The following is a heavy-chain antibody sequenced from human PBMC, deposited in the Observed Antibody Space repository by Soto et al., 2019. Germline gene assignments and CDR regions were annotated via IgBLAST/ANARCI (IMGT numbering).Heavy chain of an antibody. CDR3: AHHIAAAIPFDN. CDR1: GFSFRSNGVG. V-gene: IGHV2-5*01. J-gene: IGHJ4*02. Sequence: QITLKESGPTLVKPTQTLTLTCTFSGFSFRSNGVGVGWIRQPPGKVLEWLALIYWNDDKRYSPSLNSRLTITKDISKNQVVLRMTNMDPGDTATYYCAHHIAAAIPFDNWGQGTLVRVSS. CDR2: IYWNDDK. D-gene: IGHD6-13*01.